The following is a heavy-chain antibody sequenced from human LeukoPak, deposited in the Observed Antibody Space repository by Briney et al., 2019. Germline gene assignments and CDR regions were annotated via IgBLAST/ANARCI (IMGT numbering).Heavy chain of an antibody. CDR3: AKDARRTFGFSSGLYRGSYYFDY. D-gene: IGHD6-19*01. Sequence: PGGSLRLSCAASGFTFSSYSMNWVRQAPGKGLEWVSSISSSSSYIYYADSVKGRFTISRDNAKNSLYLQMNSLRAEDTAVYYCAKDARRTFGFSSGLYRGSYYFDYWGQGTLVTVSS. V-gene: IGHV3-21*01. J-gene: IGHJ4*02. CDR2: ISSSSSYI. CDR1: GFTFSSYS.